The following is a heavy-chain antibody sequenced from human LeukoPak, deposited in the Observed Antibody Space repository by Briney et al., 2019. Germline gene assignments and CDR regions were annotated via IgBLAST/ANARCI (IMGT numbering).Heavy chain of an antibody. CDR2: IYSGGST. D-gene: IGHD2-15*01. CDR1: GFTVSSNY. Sequence: GGSLRLSCAASGFTVSSNYMSWVRQAPGKGLEWVSVIYSGGSTYYADSVKGRFTISRDNSKNTLYLQMDSLRAEDTAVYYCARDRMEVVAATYYYYYMDVWGKGTTVTVSS. V-gene: IGHV3-66*02. CDR3: ARDRMEVVAATYYYYYMDV. J-gene: IGHJ6*03.